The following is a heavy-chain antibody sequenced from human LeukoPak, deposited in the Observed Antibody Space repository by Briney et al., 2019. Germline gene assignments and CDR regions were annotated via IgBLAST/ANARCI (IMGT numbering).Heavy chain of an antibody. CDR2: INPNSGGT. J-gene: IGHJ6*02. Sequence: ASVKVSCKASGYTFTGYYMHWVRQAPGQGLEWMGRINPNSGGTNYAQKFQGRVTMTRDTSISTAYMELSRLRSDDTAVYYCARSLLREEYYYYGMDVWGQGTTVTVSS. V-gene: IGHV1-2*06. CDR3: ARSLLREEYYYYGMDV. CDR1: GYTFTGYY.